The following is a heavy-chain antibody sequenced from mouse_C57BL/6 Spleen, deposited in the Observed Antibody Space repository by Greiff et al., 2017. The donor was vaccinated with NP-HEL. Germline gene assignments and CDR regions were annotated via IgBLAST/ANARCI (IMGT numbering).Heavy chain of an antibody. J-gene: IGHJ2*01. D-gene: IGHD1-1*01. V-gene: IGHV5-17*01. CDR3: ARGDYGFDY. CDR1: GFTFSDYG. CDR2: ISSGSSTI. Sequence: EVQLVESGGGLVKPGGSLKLSCAASGFTFSDYGMHWVRQAPEKGLAWVAYISSGSSTIYYADTVKGRFTISRDNAKNTLFLQMTSLRSEDTAMYYCARGDYGFDYWGQGTTLTVSS.